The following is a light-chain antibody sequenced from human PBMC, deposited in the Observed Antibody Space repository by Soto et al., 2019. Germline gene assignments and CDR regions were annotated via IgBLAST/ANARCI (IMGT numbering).Light chain of an antibody. J-gene: IGKJ5*01. V-gene: IGKV2-30*02. CDR1: QSLVHSDGIAY. CDR2: KVS. CDR3: MQGTHWPIT. Sequence: GLTQSQLSRPVPPGERASIACRANQSLVHSDGIAYFSWFQQRPGRSPRRLIYKVSNRDSGVPARFSGSGSGTDFAVKVSRVEAEDVGVYYCMQGTHWPITFGQGTRLENK.